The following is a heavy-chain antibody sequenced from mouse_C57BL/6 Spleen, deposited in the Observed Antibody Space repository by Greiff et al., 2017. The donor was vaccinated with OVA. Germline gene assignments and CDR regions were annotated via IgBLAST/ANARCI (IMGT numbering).Heavy chain of an antibody. CDR1: GYTFTSYG. CDR2: IYPRSGNT. CDR3: AGGNYAAY. Sequence: LVESGAELARPGASVKLSCKASGYTFTSYGISWVKQRTGQGLEWIGEIYPRSGNTYYNEKFKGKATLTADKSSSTAYMELRSLTSEDSAVYFCAGGNYAAYWGQGTLVTVSA. V-gene: IGHV1-81*01. J-gene: IGHJ3*01. D-gene: IGHD2-1*01.